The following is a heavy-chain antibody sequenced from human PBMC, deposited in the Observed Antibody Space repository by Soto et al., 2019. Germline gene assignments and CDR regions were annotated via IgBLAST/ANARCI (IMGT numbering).Heavy chain of an antibody. CDR1: GGYINHYY. D-gene: IGHD1-26*01. J-gene: IGHJ4*02. CDR2: IYYSGTTT. V-gene: IGHV4-59*08. CDR3: ARLGGSYAVPHFDY. Sequence: SETLSLTCTVSGGYINHYYWTWIRQPPGKGLEWMGYIYYSGTTTNYNPSLKSRVTLSVDTSKNQFSLKLSSVTAAGTAVYYCARLGGSYAVPHFDYWGQGTLVTVSS.